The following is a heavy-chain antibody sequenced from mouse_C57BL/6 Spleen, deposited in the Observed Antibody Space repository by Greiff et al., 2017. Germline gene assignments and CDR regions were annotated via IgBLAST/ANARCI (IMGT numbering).Heavy chain of an antibody. CDR2: IYPGDGDT. Sequence: VQLQQSGPELVKPGASVKISCKASGYAFSSSWMNWVKQRPGKGLEWIGRIYPGDGDTNYNGKFKGKATLTADKSSSTAYMQLSSLTSEDSAVYFCAHSNLYAMDYWGQGTSVTVSS. V-gene: IGHV1-82*01. J-gene: IGHJ4*01. D-gene: IGHD2-5*01. CDR3: AHSNLYAMDY. CDR1: GYAFSSSW.